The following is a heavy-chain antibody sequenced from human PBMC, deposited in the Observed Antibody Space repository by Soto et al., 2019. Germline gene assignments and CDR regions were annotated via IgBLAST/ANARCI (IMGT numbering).Heavy chain of an antibody. CDR2: MTPNSGNT. CDR1: GYTFVNYD. D-gene: IGHD3-22*01. J-gene: IGHJ5*02. CDR3: ARNPYESGLFDP. Sequence: QVQLVQSGAEVKKPGASVKVSCKTSGYTFVNYDINWVRQAPGQGLEWMGWMTPNSGNTGYAQKFEGRLTLTRDTSSGTAYMELSILTSEDTAVYYCARNPYESGLFDPWGQGTLVTVSS. V-gene: IGHV1-8*01.